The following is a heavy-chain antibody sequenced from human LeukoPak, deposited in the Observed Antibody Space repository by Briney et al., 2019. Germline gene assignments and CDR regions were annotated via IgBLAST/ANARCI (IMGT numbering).Heavy chain of an antibody. CDR2: IWYDGSNK. V-gene: IGHV3-33*01. D-gene: IGHD2-2*01. CDR1: GFTFSSYG. CDR3: ARGGHCSTTSCPNYDGMDV. J-gene: IGHJ6*02. Sequence: GGSLRLSCAASGFTFSSYGMHWVRQAPGKGLEWVAVIWYDGSNKYYADSVKGRFTISRDNSKNTLYLQMNSLRAEDTAVYYCARGGHCSTTSCPNYDGMDVWGQGTTLTVSS.